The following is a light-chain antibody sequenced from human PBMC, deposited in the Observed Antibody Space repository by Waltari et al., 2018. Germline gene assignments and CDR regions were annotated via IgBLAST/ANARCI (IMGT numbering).Light chain of an antibody. J-gene: IGKJ4*01. CDR1: QIVRSN. CDR2: DAS. Sequence: IVMTQSPAPLSVPLGERPTLSCSASQIVRSNLAWDQQKPGQAPRLLIYDASTMATGVPARFSGSGSGTEFTLTINSLQSEDFAVYYCQQYNHWPTFGGGTKVEIK. CDR3: QQYNHWPT. V-gene: IGKV3-15*01.